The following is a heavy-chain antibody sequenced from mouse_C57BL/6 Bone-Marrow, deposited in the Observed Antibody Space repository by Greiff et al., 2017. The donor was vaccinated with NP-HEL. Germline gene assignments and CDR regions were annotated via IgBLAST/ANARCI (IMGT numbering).Heavy chain of an antibody. V-gene: IGHV1-64*01. CDR2: IHPSSGST. Sequence: VKLMESGAELVKPGASVKLSCKASGYTFTSYWMHWVKQRPGQGLEWIGMIHPSSGSTNYNEKFKSKATLTVDKSSSTAYMQLSSLTSEDSAVYYCARENYGSSFRFAYWGQGTLVTVSA. CDR1: GYTFTSYW. D-gene: IGHD1-1*01. CDR3: ARENYGSSFRFAY. J-gene: IGHJ3*01.